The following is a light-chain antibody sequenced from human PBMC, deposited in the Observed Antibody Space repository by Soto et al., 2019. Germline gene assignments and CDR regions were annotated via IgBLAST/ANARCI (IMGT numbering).Light chain of an antibody. Sequence: QSALTQPPSASGSPGQSVTISCTGTSSDVGGYNYVSWYQQHPGKAPKLMIYEVTKRPSGLPDRFSGSKSGNTASLTVSGVEAEDEADYYCSSYAGSNNFVLFGGGTMLTVL. V-gene: IGLV2-8*01. CDR1: SSDVGGYNY. CDR3: SSYAGSNNFVL. CDR2: EVT. J-gene: IGLJ2*01.